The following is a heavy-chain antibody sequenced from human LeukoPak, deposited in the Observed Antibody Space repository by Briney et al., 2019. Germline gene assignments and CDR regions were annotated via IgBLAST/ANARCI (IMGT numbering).Heavy chain of an antibody. V-gene: IGHV4-59*12. D-gene: IGHD1-26*01. CDR2: IYHSGST. CDR3: ARDPAIVGATSPAEYFQH. J-gene: IGHJ1*01. Sequence: SETLSLTCTVSGGSISSYYWSWIRQPPGKGPEWIGYIYHSGSTYYNPSLKSRVTISVDRSKNQFSLKLSSVTAADTAVYYCARDPAIVGATSPAEYFQHWGQGTLVTVSS. CDR1: GGSISSYY.